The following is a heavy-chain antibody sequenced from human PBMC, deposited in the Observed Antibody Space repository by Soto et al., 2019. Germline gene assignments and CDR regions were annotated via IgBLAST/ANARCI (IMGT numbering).Heavy chain of an antibody. Sequence: PGESLKISCTASGYTFSNYWITWVRQMPGKGLEWMGTIDPSDSESNYSPSCRGHVTISADKSITTAHLQWRSLRASDTAMYYCARLSHCDFRSGYGSEPNSSLMAVWG. CDR1: GYTFSNYW. V-gene: IGHV5-10-1*01. J-gene: IGHJ6*01. CDR2: IDPSDSES. CDR3: ARLSHCDFRSGYGSEPNSSLMAV. D-gene: IGHD3-3*01.